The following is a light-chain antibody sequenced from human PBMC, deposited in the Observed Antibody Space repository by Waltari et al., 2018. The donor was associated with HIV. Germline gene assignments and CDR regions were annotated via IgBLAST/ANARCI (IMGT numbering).Light chain of an antibody. CDR1: SSNIGSKY. Sequence: QSVLTQPPSASGTPGQRVTISCSGSSSNIGSKYVYWYQQLPGTAPKLLIYRNNQRPSGVPDRFSGSKSGTSASLAISGLRSEDEADYYCAAWTDSRYVVFGGGTKLTVL. J-gene: IGLJ2*01. CDR3: AAWTDSRYVV. V-gene: IGLV1-47*01. CDR2: RNN.